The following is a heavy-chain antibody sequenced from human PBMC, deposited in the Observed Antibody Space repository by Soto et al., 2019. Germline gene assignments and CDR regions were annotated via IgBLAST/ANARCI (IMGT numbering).Heavy chain of an antibody. Sequence: GEPLNSYCKAAGYSFAGYWITWVRQKPGKGLEWMGRIDPIDSQTYYSPSFRGHVTISVTKSITTVFLQWSRLRASDTAMYYCARHIYDSDTDPNFLYCFDSWGQGTSVTVSS. J-gene: IGHJ5*01. V-gene: IGHV5-10-1*01. CDR1: GYSFAGYW. D-gene: IGHD3-22*01. CDR3: ARHIYDSDTDPNFLYCFDS. CDR2: IDPIDSQT.